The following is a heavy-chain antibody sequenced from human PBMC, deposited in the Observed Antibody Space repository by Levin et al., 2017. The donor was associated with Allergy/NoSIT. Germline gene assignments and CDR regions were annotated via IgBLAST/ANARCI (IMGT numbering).Heavy chain of an antibody. CDR2: IYSGGST. CDR3: ARALRKRPGMDV. Sequence: GGSLRLSCAASGFTVSSNYMSWVRQAPGKGLEWVSVIYSGGSTYYADSVKGRFTISRDNSKNTLNLQMNSLRAEDTAVYYCARALRKRPGMDVWGQGTTVTVSS. CDR1: GFTVSSNY. D-gene: IGHD1-14*01. V-gene: IGHV3-53*01. J-gene: IGHJ6*02.